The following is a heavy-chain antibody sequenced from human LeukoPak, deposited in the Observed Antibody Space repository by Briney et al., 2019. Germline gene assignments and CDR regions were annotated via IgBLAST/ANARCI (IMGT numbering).Heavy chain of an antibody. D-gene: IGHD2-21*02. Sequence: GESLKISWKGSGYSFTSYWIGLGRQMPGKGLEWMGIIYPGDSNTRYSPSFQGQVTISADKSISTAYLQWSSLKASDTAMYYCARSPSKTYFGGDCYSHFDYWGQGTLVTVSS. CDR2: IYPGDSNT. CDR1: GYSFTSYW. J-gene: IGHJ4*02. V-gene: IGHV5-51*01. CDR3: ARSPSKTYFGGDCYSHFDY.